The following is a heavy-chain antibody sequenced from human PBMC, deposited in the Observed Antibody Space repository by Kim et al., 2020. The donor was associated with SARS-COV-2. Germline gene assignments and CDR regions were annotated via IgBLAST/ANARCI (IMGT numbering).Heavy chain of an antibody. CDR3: VKDAESSGWYLFDY. Sequence: GGSLRLSCAASGFTFDGYAMHWVRQAPGKGLEWVSSITWNSGRIAYADSVKGRFTISRDNGKNSLYLQLNSLRVDDTASYYCVKDAESSGWYLFDYWGQG. D-gene: IGHD6-19*01. J-gene: IGHJ4*02. V-gene: IGHV3-9*01. CDR2: ITWNSGRI. CDR1: GFTFDGYA.